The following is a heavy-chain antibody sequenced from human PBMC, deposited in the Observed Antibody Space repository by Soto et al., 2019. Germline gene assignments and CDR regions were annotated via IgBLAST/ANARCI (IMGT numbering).Heavy chain of an antibody. V-gene: IGHV4-59*08. Sequence: PSETLSLTCTVSGGSISNYYWSWIRQPPGKGLEWIGYFYYTGITNYNPSLKSRISMSVDTSKNQFSLKLSSVTAADTAVYYCARTMTTDNFDYWGQGTLVTVSS. J-gene: IGHJ4*02. CDR2: FYYTGIT. CDR1: GGSISNYY. D-gene: IGHD4-17*01. CDR3: ARTMTTDNFDY.